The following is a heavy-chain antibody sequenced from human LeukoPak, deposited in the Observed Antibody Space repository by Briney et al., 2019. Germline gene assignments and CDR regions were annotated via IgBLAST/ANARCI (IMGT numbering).Heavy chain of an antibody. CDR3: AKRGTFYDRDAFDI. J-gene: IGHJ3*02. D-gene: IGHD2/OR15-2a*01. CDR1: GGSISRSGYS. CDR2: ISHTGST. V-gene: IGHV4-31*03. Sequence: SQTLSLTCTVSGGSISRSGYSWSWIRQHPGKGLEWIGYISHTGSTYYNPFLKSRLTISVDTSKKQFSLRLSSVTAADTAVYYCAKRGTFYDRDAFDIWGQGTMVTVSS.